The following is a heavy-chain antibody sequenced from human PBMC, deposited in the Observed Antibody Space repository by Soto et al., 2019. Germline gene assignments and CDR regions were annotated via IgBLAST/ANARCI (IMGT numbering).Heavy chain of an antibody. CDR1: GYRFTSYG. CDR2: INAYNGNT. V-gene: IGHV1-18*01. Sequence: ASAKVSCKASGYRFTSYGIGWVRQAPGQGLEWMGWINAYNGNTNYAQTLKGRVTLTTDTSTSTAYLELRSLRSNDTAVYYCAMVDVYVTPSPQDVWGQGTTVTVSS. D-gene: IGHD3-16*01. CDR3: AMVDVYVTPSPQDV. J-gene: IGHJ6*02.